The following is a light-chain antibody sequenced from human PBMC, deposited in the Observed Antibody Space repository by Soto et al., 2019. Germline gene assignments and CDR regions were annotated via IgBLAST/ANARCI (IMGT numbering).Light chain of an antibody. Sequence: PGARATLSCRASQGVSSSYLAWYQQKPGQAPRLLIYGASSRATGNPDRFSGSGSGTDFTLTISRLEPEDFAVYYCQQYADSPRTFGQGTTVEIK. V-gene: IGKV3-20*01. CDR1: QGVSSSY. J-gene: IGKJ1*01. CDR3: QQYADSPRT. CDR2: GAS.